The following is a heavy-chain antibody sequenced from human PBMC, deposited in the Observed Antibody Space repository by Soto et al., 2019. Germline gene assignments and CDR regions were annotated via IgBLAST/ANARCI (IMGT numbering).Heavy chain of an antibody. CDR3: AKARTYYDFWSGYLFDY. D-gene: IGHD3-3*01. V-gene: IGHV3-9*01. CDR1: GFTFDGYA. Sequence: GGSLRLSCAASGFTFDGYAMHWVRQAPGKGLEWVSGISWNSGSIGYADSVKGRFTISRDNAKNSLYLQMNSLRAEDTALYYCAKARTYYDFWSGYLFDYWGQGTLVTVSS. CDR2: ISWNSGSI. J-gene: IGHJ4*02.